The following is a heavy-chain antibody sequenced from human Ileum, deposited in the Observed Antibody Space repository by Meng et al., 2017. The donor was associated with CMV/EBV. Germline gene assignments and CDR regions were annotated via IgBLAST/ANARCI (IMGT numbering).Heavy chain of an antibody. CDR1: GFTFNTYG. CDR2: IGSSGSGI. D-gene: IGHD1-1*01. J-gene: IGHJ4*02. V-gene: IGHV3-21*06. CDR3: ARDRLEGDYSGPGY. Sequence: GGSLRLSCAASGFTFNTYGMHWVRQAPGKGLEWVASIGSSGSGIYYSESLKGRFTISRDNAKNSLFLQINNLRAEDTAVYYCARDRLEGDYSGPGYWGQGTLVTVSS.